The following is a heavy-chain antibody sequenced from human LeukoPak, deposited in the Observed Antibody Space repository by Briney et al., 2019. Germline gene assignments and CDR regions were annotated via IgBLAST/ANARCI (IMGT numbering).Heavy chain of an antibody. V-gene: IGHV1-2*02. CDR3: ARGPRYGESGYDLGPY. D-gene: IGHD5-12*01. J-gene: IGHJ4*02. CDR1: GYTFTSYY. Sequence: ASVKVSCKASGYTFTSYYIHWMRHAPRQGLEWVGWLNPNSGGSHYAQKFQGRVTMTRDTSINTGYMELTSLRSDDTAVYYCARGPRYGESGYDLGPYWGQGTLVTVSS. CDR2: LNPNSGGS.